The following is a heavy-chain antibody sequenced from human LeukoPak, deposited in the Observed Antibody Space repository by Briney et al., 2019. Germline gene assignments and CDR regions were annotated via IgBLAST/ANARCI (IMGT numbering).Heavy chain of an antibody. CDR3: ARVEIVGWPTDETGLDYYYYYGMDV. D-gene: IGHD2-2*03. V-gene: IGHV1-69*13. Sequence: SVKVSCKPSGGTFITYAISWVRQAPGQGLEWMGGIIPIFGTANYAQKFKDRVTITADESTSTAYMELSSLRSEDTAVYSCARVEIVGWPTDETGLDYYYYYGMDVWGQGTTVTVSS. CDR2: IIPIFGTA. CDR1: GGTFITYA. J-gene: IGHJ6*02.